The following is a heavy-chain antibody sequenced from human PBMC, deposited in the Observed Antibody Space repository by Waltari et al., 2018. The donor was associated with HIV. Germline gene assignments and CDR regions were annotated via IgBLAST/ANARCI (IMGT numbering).Heavy chain of an antibody. J-gene: IGHJ2*01. D-gene: IGHD3-22*01. Sequence: QVQLQESGPGLVKPSETLSLTCPVSGGPISSYYWSWIRQPPGKGLEWIGYIYYSGSTNYNPSLKSRVTISVDTSKNQFSLKLSSVTAADTAVYYCARLGGLDSSGYDYPWYFDLWGRGTLVTVSS. CDR2: IYYSGST. CDR3: ARLGGLDSSGYDYPWYFDL. CDR1: GGPISSYY. V-gene: IGHV4-59*08.